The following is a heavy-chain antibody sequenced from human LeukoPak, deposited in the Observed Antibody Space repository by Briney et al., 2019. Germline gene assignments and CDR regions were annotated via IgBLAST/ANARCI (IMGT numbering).Heavy chain of an antibody. J-gene: IGHJ5*02. CDR1: GGSISSCNW. CDR2: IHHSGST. V-gene: IGHV4-4*02. Sequence: PSETLSLTCAVSGGSISSCNWWSWVRQPPGKGLEWIGEIHHSGSTNYNPSLKSRVTISVDKSRNQFSLKLSSVTAADTAVYYCAREGEYYPDSSGPTWGQGTLVTVSS. D-gene: IGHD3-22*01. CDR3: AREGEYYPDSSGPT.